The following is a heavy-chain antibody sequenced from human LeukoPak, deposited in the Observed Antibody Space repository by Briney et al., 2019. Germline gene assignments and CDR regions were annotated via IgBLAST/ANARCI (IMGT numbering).Heavy chain of an antibody. J-gene: IGHJ3*02. Sequence: ASVTVSCKASGYTFTGYYMHWVRQAPGQGLEWMGWINPNSGGTNYAQKFQGRVTMTRDTSISTAYMELSRLRSDDTAVYYCARDRRYCSSTSCLRRDAFDIWGQGTMVTVSS. D-gene: IGHD2-2*01. CDR2: INPNSGGT. CDR1: GYTFTGYY. CDR3: ARDRRYCSSTSCLRRDAFDI. V-gene: IGHV1-2*02.